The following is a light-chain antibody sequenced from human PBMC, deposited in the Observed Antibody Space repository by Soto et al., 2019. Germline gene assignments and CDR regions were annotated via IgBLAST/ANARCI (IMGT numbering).Light chain of an antibody. CDR1: QGVTTN. J-gene: IGKJ5*01. Sequence: EIVMTQSPATLSVSPGERATLSCRAGQGVTTNFAWYQQKSGQSPRLLIYDVSTRATGVPARFSGTGSETDFTLTISGLQSEESAVYFCQQYNNWPFSFGQGTRLEIK. CDR3: QQYNNWPFS. CDR2: DVS. V-gene: IGKV3-15*01.